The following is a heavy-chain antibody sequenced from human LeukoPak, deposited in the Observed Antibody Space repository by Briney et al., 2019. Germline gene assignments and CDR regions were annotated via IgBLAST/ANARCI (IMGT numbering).Heavy chain of an antibody. Sequence: GGSLRLSCAASGFTVSSNYMSWVRQAPGKGPEWVSVIYSGGSTYYADSVKGRFTISRDNSKNTLYLQMNSLRAEDTAVYYCARGGTGYSSGWYLYMDVWGKGTTVTVSS. CDR2: IYSGGST. CDR1: GFTVSSNY. V-gene: IGHV3-53*01. J-gene: IGHJ6*03. CDR3: ARGGTGYSSGWYLYMDV. D-gene: IGHD6-19*01.